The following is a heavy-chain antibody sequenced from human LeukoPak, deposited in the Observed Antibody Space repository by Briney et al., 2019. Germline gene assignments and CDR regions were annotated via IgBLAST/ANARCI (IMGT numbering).Heavy chain of an antibody. CDR2: IIPIFGTA. Sequence: SVRVSCKASGGTFSSYAISWVRQAPGQGLEWMGGIIPIFGTANYAQKFQGRVTITTDESTSTAYMELSSLRSEDTAVYYCARVVHRGPLYYFDYWGQGTLVTVSS. D-gene: IGHD2-15*01. V-gene: IGHV1-69*05. CDR1: GGTFSSYA. J-gene: IGHJ4*02. CDR3: ARVVHRGPLYYFDY.